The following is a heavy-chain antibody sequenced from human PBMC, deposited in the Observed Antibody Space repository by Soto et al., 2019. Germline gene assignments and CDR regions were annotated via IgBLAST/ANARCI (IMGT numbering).Heavy chain of an antibody. CDR2: ISSNGGST. CDR3: VKARLRYFDWPDNWFDP. CDR1: GFTFSSYA. D-gene: IGHD3-9*01. J-gene: IGHJ5*02. V-gene: IGHV3-64D*06. Sequence: PGGSLRLSCSASGFTFSSYAMHWVRQAPGKGLEYVSAISSNGGSTYYADSVKGRFTISRDNSKNTLYLQMSSLRAEDTAVYYCVKARLRYFDWPDNWFDPWGQGTLVTVSS.